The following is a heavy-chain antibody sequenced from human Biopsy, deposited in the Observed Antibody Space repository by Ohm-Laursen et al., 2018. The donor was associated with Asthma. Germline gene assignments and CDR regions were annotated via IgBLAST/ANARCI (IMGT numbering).Heavy chain of an antibody. CDR2: ISVYNGNT. CDR1: GYTFNSAG. V-gene: IGHV1-18*01. D-gene: IGHD3-10*01. J-gene: IGHJ6*02. Sequence: SSVKVSCKTSGYTFNSAGITWVRQAPGQGLEWMGWISVYNGNTKVAQKLQDRVTMITDTSTSTAYMELGSLRSDDTAVYFCARAVDYSHYYGIDVWGQGTTVTVS. CDR3: ARAVDYSHYYGIDV.